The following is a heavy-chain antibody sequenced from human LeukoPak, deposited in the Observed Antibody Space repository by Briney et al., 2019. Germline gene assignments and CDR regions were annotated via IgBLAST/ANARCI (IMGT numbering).Heavy chain of an antibody. Sequence: GASVKVSCKAPGGTFSSYAISWVRQAPGQGLEWMGGIIPVFGTAEYAQKFQGRVTVTADESTSTAYMELSSLRSEDTAVYYCARGRSIVVMVAAPGWFDPWGQGTLVTVSS. J-gene: IGHJ5*02. CDR3: ARGRSIVVMVAAPGWFDP. CDR1: GGTFSSYA. V-gene: IGHV1-69*13. D-gene: IGHD2-15*01. CDR2: IIPVFGTA.